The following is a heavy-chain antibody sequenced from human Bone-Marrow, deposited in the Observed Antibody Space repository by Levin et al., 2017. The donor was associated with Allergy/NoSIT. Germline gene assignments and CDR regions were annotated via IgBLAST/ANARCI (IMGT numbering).Heavy chain of an antibody. V-gene: IGHV3-21*01. J-gene: IGHJ6*03. D-gene: IGHD2-2*01. CDR3: AREEVPAPVMDV. CDR2: ISSSSSYI. CDR1: GLTFSSYS. Sequence: PVASVKVSCAASGLTFSSYSMNWVRQAPGKGLEWVSSISSSSSYIYYADSVKGRFTISRDNAKNSLYLQMNSLRAEDTAVYYCAREEVPAPVMDVWGKGTTVTVSS.